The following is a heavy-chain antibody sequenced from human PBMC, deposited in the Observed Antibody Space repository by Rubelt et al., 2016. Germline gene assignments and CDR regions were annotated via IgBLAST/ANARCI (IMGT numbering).Heavy chain of an antibody. Sequence: QVQLQESGPGLVKPSQTLSLTCTVSGGSISSGGYYWSWIRQHPGKGLEWIGYIYYSGSTYYNPSLKCRVTRSVDTSKHQFSVELSSVSAADTAVYYCARDYCSGDSCYSVFDYWGQGTLVTVSS. D-gene: IGHD2-15*01. CDR1: GGSISSGGYY. J-gene: IGHJ4*02. CDR3: ARDYCSGDSCYSVFDY. CDR2: IYYSGST. V-gene: IGHV4-31*03.